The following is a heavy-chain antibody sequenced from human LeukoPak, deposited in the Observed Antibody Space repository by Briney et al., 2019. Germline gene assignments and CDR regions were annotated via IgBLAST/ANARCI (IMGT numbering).Heavy chain of an antibody. J-gene: IGHJ5*02. V-gene: IGHV3-30*18. CDR1: GFTFSSYG. CDR3: AKDDYGDYAGGYNWFDP. CDR2: ISYDGSNK. D-gene: IGHD4-17*01. Sequence: PGGSLRLSCAASGFTFSSYGMHWVRQAPGKGLEWVAVISYDGSNKYYADYVKGRFTISRDNSKNTLYLQMNSLRAEDTAVYYCAKDDYGDYAGGYNWFDPWGQGTLVTVSS.